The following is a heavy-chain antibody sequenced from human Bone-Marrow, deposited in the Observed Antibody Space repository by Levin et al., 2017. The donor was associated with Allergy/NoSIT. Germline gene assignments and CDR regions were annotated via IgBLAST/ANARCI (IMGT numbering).Heavy chain of an antibody. CDR3: ARGSRGYYSFDY. Sequence: ESGPTLVKPTQTLTLTCTFSGFSLSTSGVGVGWIRQPPGKALEWLALIYWDDDKRYSPSLKSRLTITKDTSKNQVVLTMTNMDPVDTATYYCARGSRGYYSFDYWGQGTLVTVSS. CDR1: GFSLSTSGVG. D-gene: IGHD3-22*01. J-gene: IGHJ4*02. V-gene: IGHV2-5*02. CDR2: IYWDDDK.